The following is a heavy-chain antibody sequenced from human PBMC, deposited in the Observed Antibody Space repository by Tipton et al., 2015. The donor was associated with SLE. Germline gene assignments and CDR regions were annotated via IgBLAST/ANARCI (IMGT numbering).Heavy chain of an antibody. V-gene: IGHV3-30*02. CDR3: ARDNGGYGDYDY. J-gene: IGHJ4*02. CDR1: GFTFSNYG. Sequence: SGFTFSNYGMHWVRQAPGKGLEWVAFIRYDESNKYYGDSVKGRFTISRDNAKNSLYLQMNSLRAEDTAVYYCARDNGGYGDYDYWGQGTLVTVSS. D-gene: IGHD1-1*01. CDR2: IRYDESNK.